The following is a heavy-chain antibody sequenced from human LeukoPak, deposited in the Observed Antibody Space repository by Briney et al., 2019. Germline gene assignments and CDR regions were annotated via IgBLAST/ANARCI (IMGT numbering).Heavy chain of an antibody. CDR2: IYPGDSDT. J-gene: IGHJ6*03. Sequence: GESLKISCKGSGYSFTSYWIGWVRQMPGKGLEWMGIIYPGDSDTRYSPSFQGQATISADKSISTAYLQWSSLKASDTAMYYCARRPNRYCSSTSCYEDPYYYYYMDVWGKGTTVTVSS. CDR1: GYSFTSYW. D-gene: IGHD2-2*01. V-gene: IGHV5-51*01. CDR3: ARRPNRYCSSTSCYEDPYYYYYMDV.